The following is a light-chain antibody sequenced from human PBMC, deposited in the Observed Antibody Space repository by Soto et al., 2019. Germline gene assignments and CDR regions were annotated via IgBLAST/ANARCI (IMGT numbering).Light chain of an antibody. J-gene: IGKJ1*01. V-gene: IGKV1-5*03. CDR2: TTS. CDR1: QSISRW. Sequence: DIHLTQSPSTLSASVGHIITITCRAIQSISRWLARYQRKPWKAPKLLIYTTSSLESGVPSRISGSGSGTEFTLTIGSLQPDDFATYYGQHYKDYSWTCGQGTKVEIK. CDR3: QHYKDYSWT.